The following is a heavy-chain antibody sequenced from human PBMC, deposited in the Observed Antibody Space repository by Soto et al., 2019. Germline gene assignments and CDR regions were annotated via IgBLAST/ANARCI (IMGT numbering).Heavy chain of an antibody. J-gene: IGHJ4*02. CDR2: IKQDGSEK. CDR1: GFTFSSFW. D-gene: IGHD1-26*01. V-gene: IGHV3-7*01. CDR3: VRDRSGSYLEGFDY. Sequence: EVQLVESGGGLVQLGGSRRLSCAASGFTFSSFWMTWVRQAPGKGLEWVANIKQDGSEKYYADSVKGRFTISRDNARNSLFLEMKSLRSEDTAVYSCVRDRSGSYLEGFDYWGQGTLVTVSS.